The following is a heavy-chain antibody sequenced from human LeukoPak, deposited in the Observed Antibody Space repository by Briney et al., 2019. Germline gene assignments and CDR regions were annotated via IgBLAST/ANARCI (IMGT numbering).Heavy chain of an antibody. V-gene: IGHV3-9*01. CDR1: GFTFDDYA. CDR2: ISWNSGSI. Sequence: PGGSLRLSCAASGFTFDDYAMHWVRQAPGKGLEWVSGISWNSGSIGYADSVKGRFTISRDNAKNSLYLQMNSLRAEDTALYYCAKDTGYYDSSGSFDYWGQGTLVIVSS. CDR3: AKDTGYYDSSGSFDY. J-gene: IGHJ4*02. D-gene: IGHD3-22*01.